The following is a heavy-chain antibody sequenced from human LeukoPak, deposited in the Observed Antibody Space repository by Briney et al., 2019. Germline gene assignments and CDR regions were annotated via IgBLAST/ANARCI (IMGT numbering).Heavy chain of an antibody. V-gene: IGHV3-21*01. CDR3: ARQFSIVGATTYDY. Sequence: GGSLRLSCAASGFTFSSYSMNWDRQAPGKGLEWVSSISSSSSYIYYADSVKGRFTISRDNAKNSLYLQMNSLRAEDTAVYYCARQFSIVGATTYDYWGQGTLDTVSS. CDR2: ISSSSSYI. CDR1: GFTFSSYS. J-gene: IGHJ4*02. D-gene: IGHD1-26*01.